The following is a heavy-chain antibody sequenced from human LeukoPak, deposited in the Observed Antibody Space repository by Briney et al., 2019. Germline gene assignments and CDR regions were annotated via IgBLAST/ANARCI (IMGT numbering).Heavy chain of an antibody. V-gene: IGHV3-30*18. Sequence: PGGSLRLSCAASGFTFSSYGMHWVRQAPGKGLEWVAVISYDGSNKYYADSVKGRFTISRDNSKNTLYLQMNSLRAEDTAVYYCAKDPSDIVVVVAATPGDYWGQGTLVTVSS. CDR1: GFTFSSYG. CDR2: ISYDGSNK. J-gene: IGHJ4*02. CDR3: AKDPSDIVVVVAATPGDY. D-gene: IGHD2-15*01.